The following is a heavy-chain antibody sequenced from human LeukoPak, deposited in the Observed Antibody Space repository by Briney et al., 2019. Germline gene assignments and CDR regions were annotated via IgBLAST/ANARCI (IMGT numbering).Heavy chain of an antibody. CDR2: IYHSGST. D-gene: IGHD6-13*01. CDR1: GGSISSSNW. V-gene: IGHV4-4*02. CDR3: ASIDPIAENAFDI. Sequence: SETLSLTCAVSGGSISSSNWWSWVRQPPGKGLEWIGEIYHSGSTYYNPSLKSRVTISVDRSKNQFSLKLSSVTAADTAVYYCASIDPIAENAFDIWGQGTMVTVSS. J-gene: IGHJ3*02.